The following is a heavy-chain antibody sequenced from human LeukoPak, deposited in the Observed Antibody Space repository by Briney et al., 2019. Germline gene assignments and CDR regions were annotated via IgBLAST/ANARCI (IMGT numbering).Heavy chain of an antibody. CDR3: ARNGLGLHY. V-gene: IGHV3-48*03. CDR1: GFSFSHYD. J-gene: IGHJ4*02. D-gene: IGHD3-16*01. Sequence: GGSLRLSCAASGFSFSHYDFVWVRQAPGKGLEWLSYISVSGTHTQYSDSVRGRFTISRDNARKSLFLQMESLRAEDTAVYYCARNGLGLHYWGQGTLVTVSS. CDR2: ISVSGTHT.